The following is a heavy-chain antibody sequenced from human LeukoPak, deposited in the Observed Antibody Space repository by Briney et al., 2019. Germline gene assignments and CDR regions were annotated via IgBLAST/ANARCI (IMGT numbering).Heavy chain of an antibody. V-gene: IGHV4-61*02. D-gene: IGHD6-19*01. Sequence: PSETVSLTCTVWSRSPSTGSYHWRWIRRPAGKGLEWIGRIYSSGSTNDNPSLKSRVTISVDTYKNQFSLKLSSVTAADTAVYYCARESYSSGWYFDYWGQGTLVTVSS. CDR3: ARESYSSGWYFDY. J-gene: IGHJ4*02. CDR2: IYSSGST. CDR1: SRSPSTGSYH.